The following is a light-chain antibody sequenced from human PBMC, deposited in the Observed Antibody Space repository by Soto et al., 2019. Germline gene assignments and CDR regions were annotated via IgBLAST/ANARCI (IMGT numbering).Light chain of an antibody. Sequence: EIVMTQSPATMSVSPGDRATLSCRASQSINTMLAWYQQKPGQAPRLLMYGASTRATGTPARFSGSGSGTNFNLTISSLHSEDFGVYYCQRYNDWPPWTFGQGSKV. CDR1: QSINTM. V-gene: IGKV3-15*01. CDR3: QRYNDWPPWT. J-gene: IGKJ1*01. CDR2: GAS.